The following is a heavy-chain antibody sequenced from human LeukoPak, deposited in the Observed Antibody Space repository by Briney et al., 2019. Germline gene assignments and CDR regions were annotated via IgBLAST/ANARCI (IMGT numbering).Heavy chain of an antibody. CDR1: GGTFSSYA. CDR3: ARRAGIVGATTNGRAFDI. D-gene: IGHD1-26*01. Sequence: GASVKVSCKASGGTFSSYAISWVRQAPGQGLEWMGGIIPIFGTANYAQKFQGRVTITADESTSTAYMELSSLRSEDTAVYYCARRAGIVGATTNGRAFDIWGQGTMVTVSS. CDR2: IIPIFGTA. V-gene: IGHV1-69*13. J-gene: IGHJ3*02.